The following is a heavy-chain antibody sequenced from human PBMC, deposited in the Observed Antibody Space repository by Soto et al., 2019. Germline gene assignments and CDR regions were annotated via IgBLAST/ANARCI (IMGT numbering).Heavy chain of an antibody. Sequence: QVHLVQSGAEVKKPGASVKVSCQGSGYAFTTYGITWVRQAPGQGLEWMGWISDHNGNTNYAQKLQGRVTVTRDTSTSTAYMELRSLRYDDTAVYYCARGRYGDYWGQAALVTVSS. CDR2: ISDHNGNT. CDR3: ARGRYGDY. J-gene: IGHJ4*02. V-gene: IGHV1-18*01. CDR1: GYAFTTYG. D-gene: IGHD1-1*01.